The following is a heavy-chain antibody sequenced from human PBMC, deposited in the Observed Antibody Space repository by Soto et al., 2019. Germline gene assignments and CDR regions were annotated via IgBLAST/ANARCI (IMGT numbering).Heavy chain of an antibody. CDR1: GFVFSTYG. V-gene: IGHV3-30*03. D-gene: IGHD4-17*01. CDR3: ARDLREGLPSNENY. Sequence: GGSLRLSCAGSGFVFSTYGMHWVRQAPGRGLEWLSTISYEGSLKMYADSVKGRFTISRDDSKNTLYLQMNSLRAEDSGLYYCARDLREGLPSNENYWGQGTLVTVSS. CDR2: ISYEGSLK. J-gene: IGHJ4*02.